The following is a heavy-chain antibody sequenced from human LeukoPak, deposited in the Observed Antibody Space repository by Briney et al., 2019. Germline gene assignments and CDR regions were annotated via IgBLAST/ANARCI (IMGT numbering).Heavy chain of an antibody. CDR1: GYTFTSYD. D-gene: IGHD2-2*03. Sequence: ASVKVSCKASGYTFTSYDINWVRQATRQGLEWMGWMNPNSGNTGYAQKFQGRVTMTRNTSISTAYMELSSLRSEDTAVYYCARFGYCSSTSCSTYAARYYYYYMDVWGKGTTVTVSS. J-gene: IGHJ6*03. V-gene: IGHV1-8*01. CDR2: MNPNSGNT. CDR3: ARFGYCSSTSCSTYAARYYYYYMDV.